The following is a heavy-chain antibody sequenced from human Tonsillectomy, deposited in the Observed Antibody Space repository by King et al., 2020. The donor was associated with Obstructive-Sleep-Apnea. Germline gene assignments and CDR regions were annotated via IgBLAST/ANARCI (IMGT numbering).Heavy chain of an antibody. V-gene: IGHV3-66*01. CDR1: GFTVSRNY. D-gene: IGHD1-14*01. Sequence: EKQLVQSGGGLVQPGGALRLSCAASGFTVSRNYMSWVRQAPGKGLEWVSIIYSGGSTYYADSVKGRFTISRDNSKNTLYLQMNSLRAEDTAVYYCARFGVTVYYYYGMDVWGQGTTVTVSS. J-gene: IGHJ6*02. CDR2: IYSGGST. CDR3: ARFGVTVYYYYGMDV.